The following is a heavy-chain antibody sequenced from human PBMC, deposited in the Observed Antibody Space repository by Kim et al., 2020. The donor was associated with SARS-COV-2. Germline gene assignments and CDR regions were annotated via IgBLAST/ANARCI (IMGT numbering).Heavy chain of an antibody. V-gene: IGHV4-59*08. D-gene: IGHD1-26*01. CDR3: ARHQSGSYPLLGEFDY. J-gene: IGHJ4*02. Sequence: SLKSRVTIYVDTSKNQFSLTLSSVTAADTAVYYCARHQSGSYPLLGEFDYWGQGTLVTVSS.